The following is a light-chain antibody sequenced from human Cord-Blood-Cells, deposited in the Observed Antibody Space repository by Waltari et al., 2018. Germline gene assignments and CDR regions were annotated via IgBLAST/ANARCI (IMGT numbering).Light chain of an antibody. V-gene: IGLV1-44*01. Sequence: QSVLTQPPSASGTPGQRVTISCSGSSSNIGSHTVNWYQQLPGTAPNLLIYSNNPRPSGVTDRFSGSKSGTSASLAISGLQSEDEADYYCAAWDDSLNGWVFGGGTKLTVL. CDR1: SSNIGSHT. J-gene: IGLJ3*02. CDR2: SNN. CDR3: AAWDDSLNGWV.